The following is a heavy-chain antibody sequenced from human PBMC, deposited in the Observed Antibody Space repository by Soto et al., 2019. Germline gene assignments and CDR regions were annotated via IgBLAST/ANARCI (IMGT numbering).Heavy chain of an antibody. V-gene: IGHV6-1*01. CDR2: TYYRSKWYN. CDR3: ARDLPYYENSDSYFAY. Sequence: SQTLSLTCAISGDSVSGYSAAWNWIRQSPSRGLEWLGRTYYRSKWYNDYAVSVKSRITVTPDTSKNQFSLHLNSVTPEDTAVNSFARDLPYYENSDSYFAYKSQGALGTGST. D-gene: IGHD3-16*01. CDR1: GDSVSGYSAA. J-gene: IGHJ4*02.